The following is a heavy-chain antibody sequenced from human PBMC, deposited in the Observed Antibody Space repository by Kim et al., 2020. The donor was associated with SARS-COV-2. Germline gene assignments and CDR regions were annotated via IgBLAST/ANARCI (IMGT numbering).Heavy chain of an antibody. V-gene: IGHV1-18*04. CDR3: ASHTARYYFDY. CDR1: GYTFTSYG. Sequence: ASVKVSCKASGYTFTSYGISWVRQAPGQGLEWMGWISAYNGNTNYAQKLQVRVTMTTDTSTSTVYMELRSLRSDDTAVYYCASHTARYYFDYWGQGTLVTVSS. CDR2: ISAYNGNT. D-gene: IGHD5-18*01. J-gene: IGHJ4*02.